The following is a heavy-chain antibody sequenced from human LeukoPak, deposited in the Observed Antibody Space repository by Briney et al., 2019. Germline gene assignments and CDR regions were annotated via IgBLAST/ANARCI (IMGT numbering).Heavy chain of an antibody. CDR2: IYHSGST. V-gene: IGHV4-38-2*02. Sequence: SETLSLTCTVSGYSISSGYYWGWIRQPPGKGLEWIGSIYHSGSTYYNPSLKSRVTISVDTSKNQFSLKLSSVTAADTAVCYCFFWYSPRIDYWGQGTLVTVSS. D-gene: IGHD6-13*01. CDR1: GYSISSGYY. J-gene: IGHJ4*02. CDR3: FFWYSPRIDY.